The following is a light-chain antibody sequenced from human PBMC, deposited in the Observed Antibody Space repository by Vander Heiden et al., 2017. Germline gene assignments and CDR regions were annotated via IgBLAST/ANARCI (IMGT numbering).Light chain of an antibody. Sequence: HAVGTQEPSLTVSPGGTVTLTCGSSTGPVTSNHYPCWFQQKPGQANRTLIYGKSNKHSGTPARFSGSLRGSKAALTLSGAQHEDEAEYYCSLAYGGERPVFGGGTKLTVL. J-gene: IGLJ2*01. CDR1: TGPVTSNHY. CDR3: SLAYGGERPV. V-gene: IGLV7-46*01. CDR2: GKS.